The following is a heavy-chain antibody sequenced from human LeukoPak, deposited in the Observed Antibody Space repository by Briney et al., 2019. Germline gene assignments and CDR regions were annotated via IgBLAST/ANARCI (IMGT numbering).Heavy chain of an antibody. J-gene: IGHJ4*02. CDR1: GYSFTSSW. D-gene: IGHD6-13*01. Sequence: PGESLKISCKGSGYSFTSSWIGWVRQMPGKGLEWMGIIYPGASDTRYSPSFQGQVTISVDKSITTAYLQWSSLKASDTAMYYCARDMAAAGTDVFDYWGQRTLVTVPS. V-gene: IGHV5-51*01. CDR3: ARDMAAAGTDVFDY. CDR2: IYPGASDT.